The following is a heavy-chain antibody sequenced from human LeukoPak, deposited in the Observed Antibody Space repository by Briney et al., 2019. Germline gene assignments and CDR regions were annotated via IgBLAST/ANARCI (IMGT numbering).Heavy chain of an antibody. J-gene: IGHJ3*02. Sequence: PGGSLRLSCAASGFTFSSYGMHWVRQAPGKGLEWVSYISSSGSTIYYADSVKGRFTISRDNAKNSLYLQMNSLRAEDTAVYYCARDPAMVGARGDAFDIWGQGTMVTVSS. CDR1: GFTFSSYG. CDR3: ARDPAMVGARGDAFDI. D-gene: IGHD1-26*01. V-gene: IGHV3-48*04. CDR2: ISSSGSTI.